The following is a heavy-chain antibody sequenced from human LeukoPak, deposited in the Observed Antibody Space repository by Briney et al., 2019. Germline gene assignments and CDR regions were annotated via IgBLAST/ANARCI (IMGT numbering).Heavy chain of an antibody. CDR2: ISGSGGST. V-gene: IGHV3-23*01. CDR1: GFTFSSYA. Sequence: TGGSLRLSCAASGFTFSSYAMSWVRQAPGKGLEWVSAISGSGGSTYYADSVKGRFTISRDNSKNTLYLQMNSLRAEDTAVYYCAKAPVYTIVVFDYWGQGTLVTVSS. D-gene: IGHD3-22*01. CDR3: AKAPVYTIVVFDY. J-gene: IGHJ4*02.